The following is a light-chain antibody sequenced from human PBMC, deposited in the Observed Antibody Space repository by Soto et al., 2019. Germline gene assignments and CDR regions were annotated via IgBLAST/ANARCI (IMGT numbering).Light chain of an antibody. J-gene: IGLJ1*01. CDR1: SSNIGSYT. CDR2: SNH. Sequence: QSVLTQPPSASGTPGQTVAVSCSGSSSNIGSYTVNWYQQLPGTAPKLVIYSNHQRPSGVSDRFSGSKSGNTASLTISGLQAEDEADYYCCSYAGFTTYVFGSGTKVTVL. CDR3: CSYAGFTTYV. V-gene: IGLV1-44*01.